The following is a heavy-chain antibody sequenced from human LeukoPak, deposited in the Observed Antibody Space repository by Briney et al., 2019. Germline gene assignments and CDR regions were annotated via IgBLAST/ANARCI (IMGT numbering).Heavy chain of an antibody. J-gene: IGHJ3*02. V-gene: IGHV3-21*04. CDR1: GFTFSSYS. CDR3: AKDMLGAFDI. Sequence: PGGSLRLSCAASGFTFSSYSMNWVRQAPGKGLEWVSSISSSSSYIYYADSVKGRFTISRDNAKNSLYLQMNSLRAEDMALYYCAKDMLGAFDIWGQGTMVTVSS. D-gene: IGHD3-10*02. CDR2: ISSSSSYI.